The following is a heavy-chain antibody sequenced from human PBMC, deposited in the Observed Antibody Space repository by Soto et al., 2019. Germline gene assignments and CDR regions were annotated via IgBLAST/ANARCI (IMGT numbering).Heavy chain of an antibody. CDR3: ARAPIHCSSTSCRPDAFDI. J-gene: IGHJ3*02. CDR2: IYYSGST. V-gene: IGHV4-59*01. D-gene: IGHD2-2*01. CDR1: GGSISSYY. Sequence: SETLSLTCTVSGGSISSYYWSWIRQPPGKGLEWIGYIYYSGSTNYNPSLKSRVTISVDTSKKQFSLKLSSVTAADTDVYYCARAPIHCSSTSCRPDAFDIWGQGKMVTVS.